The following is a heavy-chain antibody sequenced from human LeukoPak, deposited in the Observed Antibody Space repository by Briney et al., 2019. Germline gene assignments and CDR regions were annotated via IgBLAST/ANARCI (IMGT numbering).Heavy chain of an antibody. CDR3: GRGRGGATIY. CDR1: GGAFSGYY. Sequence: PSETLSLTCAVYGGAFSGYYCGASRQPPRKGVEWIGEINHSGRTNYNPSLKSRVTIPVDTSKNQFSLELSSVSAADTAVYYCGRGRGGATIYWGQGTLVTVSS. CDR2: INHSGRT. J-gene: IGHJ4*02. D-gene: IGHD1-26*01. V-gene: IGHV4-34*01.